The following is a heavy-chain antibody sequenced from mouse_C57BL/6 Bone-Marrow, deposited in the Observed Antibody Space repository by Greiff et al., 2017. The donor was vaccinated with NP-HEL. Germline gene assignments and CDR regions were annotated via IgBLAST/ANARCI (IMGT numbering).Heavy chain of an antibody. CDR3: ARDDYDRVWFAY. D-gene: IGHD2-4*01. V-gene: IGHV1-59*01. J-gene: IGHJ3*01. CDR2: IDPSDSYT. Sequence: QVQLQQPGAELVRPGTSVKLSCKASGYTFTSYWMHWVKQRPGQGLEWIGVIDPSDSYTNYNQKFKGKATLTVDTSSSTAYMQLSSLTSEDSAVYYCARDDYDRVWFAYWGQGTLVTVSA. CDR1: GYTFTSYW.